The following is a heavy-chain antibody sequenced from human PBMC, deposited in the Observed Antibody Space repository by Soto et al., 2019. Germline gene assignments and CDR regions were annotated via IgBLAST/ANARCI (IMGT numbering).Heavy chain of an antibody. CDR2: IYHSGST. CDR1: SGSISSSNW. J-gene: IGHJ2*01. D-gene: IGHD4-17*01. V-gene: IGHV4-4*02. CDR3: ARDWAPDYGDYGYFDL. Sequence: QVQLQESGPGLVKPSGTLSLTCAVSSGSISSSNWWSWVRQPPGKGLEWIGEIYHSGSTNYNPSLKSRVTISVDKSKNQFSLKLSSVTAADTAVYYCARDWAPDYGDYGYFDLWGRGTLVTVSS.